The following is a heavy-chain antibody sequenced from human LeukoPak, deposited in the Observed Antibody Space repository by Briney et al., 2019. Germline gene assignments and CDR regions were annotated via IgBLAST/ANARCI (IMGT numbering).Heavy chain of an antibody. CDR2: IYSGGSR. CDR1: GFTVNNTY. J-gene: IGHJ4*02. Sequence: GGSLRLSCAASGFTVNNTYVSWVRQAPGKGLEWVSVIYSGGSRFYADSVKGRFTISRDTSKNTLYLQTNGLRAEDTAVYFCARGGKYAYGHFDYWGQGTLVTVSS. D-gene: IGHD3-10*01. CDR3: ARGGKYAYGHFDY. V-gene: IGHV3-53*01.